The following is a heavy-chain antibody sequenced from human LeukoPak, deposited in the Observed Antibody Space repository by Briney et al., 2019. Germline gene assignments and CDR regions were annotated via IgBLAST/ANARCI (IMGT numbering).Heavy chain of an antibody. Sequence: RASVKVSCKASGYTFTGYYMHWVRQAPGQGLEWIGRINPNSGGTNYAQKFQGRVTMTRDTSISTAYMELSRLRSDDTAVYYCARDYGIRAYYYDSSGYYYFWGQGTLVTVSS. CDR3: ARDYGIRAYYYDSSGYYYF. J-gene: IGHJ4*02. V-gene: IGHV1-2*06. CDR2: INPNSGGT. CDR1: GYTFTGYY. D-gene: IGHD3-22*01.